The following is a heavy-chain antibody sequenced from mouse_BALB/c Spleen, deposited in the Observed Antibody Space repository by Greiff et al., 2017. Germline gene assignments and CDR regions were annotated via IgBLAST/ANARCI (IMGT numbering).Heavy chain of an antibody. Sequence: GKVVESGPGLVAPSQSLSITCTVSGFSLTSYGVHWVRQPPGKGLEWLGVIWAGGSTNYNSALMSRLSISKDNSKSQVFLKMNSLQTDDTAMYYCARVYGSSSRTGPGGFAYWGQGTLVTVSA. J-gene: IGHJ3*01. CDR1: GFSLTSYG. CDR3: ARVYGSSSRTGPGGFAY. V-gene: IGHV2-9*02. D-gene: IGHD1-1*01. CDR2: IWAGGST.